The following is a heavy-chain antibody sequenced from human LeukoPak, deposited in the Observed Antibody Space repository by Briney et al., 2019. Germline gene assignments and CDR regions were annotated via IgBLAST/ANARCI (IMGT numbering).Heavy chain of an antibody. CDR2: ISGSGGST. Sequence: GGSLRLSCAASGSTFSSYAMSWVRQAPGKGLEWVSAISGSGGSTYYADSVKGRFTISRDNSKNTLYLQMNSLRAEDTAVYYCAKDGLLWFGELLSLYYFDYWGQGTLVTVSS. CDR1: GSTFSSYA. CDR3: AKDGLLWFGELLSLYYFDY. V-gene: IGHV3-23*01. J-gene: IGHJ4*02. D-gene: IGHD3-10*01.